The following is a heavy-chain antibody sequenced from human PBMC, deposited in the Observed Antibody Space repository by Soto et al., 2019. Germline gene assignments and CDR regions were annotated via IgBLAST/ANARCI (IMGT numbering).Heavy chain of an antibody. CDR1: GGSISSSSYY. D-gene: IGHD5-18*01. Sequence: SSDTLSLTCTVSGGSISSSSYYWGWIRQPPGKGLEWIGSIYSSGSTHYNPSLQNRVTISIDTSKNQVSLKVNSVTAADTAVYYCARDHPHSYGVYYFDYWGQGTPVTVSS. CDR3: ARDHPHSYGVYYFDY. V-gene: IGHV4-39*07. J-gene: IGHJ4*02. CDR2: IYSSGST.